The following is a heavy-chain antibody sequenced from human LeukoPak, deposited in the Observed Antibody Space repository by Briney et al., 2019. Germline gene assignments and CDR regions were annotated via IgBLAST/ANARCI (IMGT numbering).Heavy chain of an antibody. D-gene: IGHD1-26*01. CDR3: ARGSGSYLWLGWYFDL. CDR1: GGSISSSNW. J-gene: IGHJ2*01. Sequence: PSETLSLTCAVSGGSISSSNWWSWVRQPPGKGLEWIGEIYHSGSTNYNPSLKSRVIISVDKSKNQFSLKLSSVTAADTAVYYCARGSGSYLWLGWYFDLWGRGTLVTVSS. CDR2: IYHSGST. V-gene: IGHV4-4*02.